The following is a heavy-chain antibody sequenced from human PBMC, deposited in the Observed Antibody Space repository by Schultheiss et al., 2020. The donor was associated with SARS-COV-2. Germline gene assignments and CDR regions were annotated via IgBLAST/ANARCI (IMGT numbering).Heavy chain of an antibody. CDR2: INSDGSST. CDR1: GFTFSSYW. CDR3: ASPNYYDSSGY. J-gene: IGHJ4*02. V-gene: IGHV3-74*01. Sequence: GESLKISCAASGFTFSSYWMHWVRQAPGKGLVWVSRINSDGSSTSYADSVKGRFTISRDNAKNTLYLQMNSLRAEDTAVYYCASPNYYDSSGYWGQGTLVTVSS. D-gene: IGHD3-22*01.